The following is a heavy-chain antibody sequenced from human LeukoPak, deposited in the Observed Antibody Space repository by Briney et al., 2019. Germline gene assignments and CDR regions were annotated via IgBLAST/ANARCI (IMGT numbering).Heavy chain of an antibody. J-gene: IGHJ4*02. D-gene: IGHD1-26*01. CDR2: IKQDGSEK. V-gene: IGHV3-7*01. CDR3: ARDGSLGATGI. CDR1: GFTFSSYW. Sequence: PGGSLRLSCAASGFTFSSYWMSGVRQAPGKGLEWVANIKQDGSEKYYVDSVKGRFTISRDNAKNSLYLQMNSLRAEDTAVYYCARDGSLGATGIWGQGTLVTVSS.